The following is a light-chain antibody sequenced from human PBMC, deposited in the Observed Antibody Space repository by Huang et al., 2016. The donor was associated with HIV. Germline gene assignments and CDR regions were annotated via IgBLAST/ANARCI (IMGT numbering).Light chain of an antibody. CDR2: GAS. Sequence: IVMTQSPATLSVSPGERATLSCTASQSVSSSFAWYQQIPGQAPRLLIYGASTRATGIPARFRGSGSGTEVTRTITSLQSEEFAVYYCQQYSNWPPWTFGQGTKVEVK. CDR3: QQYSNWPPWT. J-gene: IGKJ1*01. CDR1: QSVSSS. V-gene: IGKV3-15*01.